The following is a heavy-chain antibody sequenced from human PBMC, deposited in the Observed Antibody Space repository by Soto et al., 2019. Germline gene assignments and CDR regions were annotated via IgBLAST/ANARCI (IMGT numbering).Heavy chain of an antibody. J-gene: IGHJ5*02. CDR2: IYSSGTT. V-gene: IGHV4-4*07. D-gene: IGHD3-3*01. CDR1: GGSISGYY. Sequence: TLSLTCTVSGGSISGYYWTWIRQAAGKGLEWIGRIYSSGTTKYNPSLKSRVTMSLDTSKNQFSLRLSSVTATDTAVYYCARGQRFSDWFDPWGPGTLVTVSS. CDR3: ARGQRFSDWFDP.